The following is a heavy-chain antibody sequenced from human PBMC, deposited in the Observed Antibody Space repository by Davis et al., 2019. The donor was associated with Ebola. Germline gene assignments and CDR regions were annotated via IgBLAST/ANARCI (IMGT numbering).Heavy chain of an antibody. Sequence: SETLSLTCTVSGGSISSGDYYWSWIRQPPGKGLEWIGYIYYSGSTYYNPSLKSRFTISVDTSKNQFSLKLSSVTAADTAVYYCARVQLLWFGELFYYYYGMDVWGQGTTVTVSS. D-gene: IGHD3-10*01. V-gene: IGHV4-30-4*01. CDR1: GGSISSGDYY. CDR2: IYYSGST. CDR3: ARVQLLWFGELFYYYYGMDV. J-gene: IGHJ6*02.